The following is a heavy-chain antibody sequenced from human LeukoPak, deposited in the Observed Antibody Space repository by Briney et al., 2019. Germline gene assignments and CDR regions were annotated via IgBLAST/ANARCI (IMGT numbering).Heavy chain of an antibody. J-gene: IGHJ3*02. D-gene: IGHD3-10*01. CDR1: GYTFTNYA. CDR3: ASPSRGFIYPWDAFDI. V-gene: IGHV1-3*01. CDR2: INGGLENT. Sequence: ASVKVSCKASGYTFTNYAIHWVRQAPGQSLEWMEQINGGLENTKYSQRFLGRVTITRDISANTAYMELSSLTSEDTAVYYCASPSRGFIYPWDAFDIWGQGTMVTVSS.